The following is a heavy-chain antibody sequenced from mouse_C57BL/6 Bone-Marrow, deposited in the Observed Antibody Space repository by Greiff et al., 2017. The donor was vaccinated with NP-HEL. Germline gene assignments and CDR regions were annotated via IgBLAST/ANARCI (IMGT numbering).Heavy chain of an antibody. J-gene: IGHJ4*01. CDR1: GYSFTDYN. D-gene: IGHD3-2*02. Sequence: EVKLQESGPELVKPGASVKISCKASGYSFTDYNMNWVKQSNGKSLEWIGVINPNYGTTSYNQKFKGKATLTVDQSSSTAYMQLNSLTSEDSAVYYCARSFTAQYYAMDYWGQGTSVTVSS. CDR3: ARSFTAQYYAMDY. V-gene: IGHV1-39*01. CDR2: INPNYGTT.